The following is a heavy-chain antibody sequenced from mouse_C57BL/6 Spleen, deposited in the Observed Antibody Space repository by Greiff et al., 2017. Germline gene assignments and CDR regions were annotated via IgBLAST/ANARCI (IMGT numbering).Heavy chain of an antibody. Sequence: VQLKESGPELVKPGASVKISCKASGYSFTGYYMHWVKQSSEKSLEWIGEINPSTGGTSYNQKFKGKGTLTVDKSSSTAYMQLKSLTSEDSAVYYCARTDYGSSYWYFDVWGTGTTVTVSS. CDR2: INPSTGGT. CDR1: GYSFTGYY. CDR3: ARTDYGSSYWYFDV. D-gene: IGHD1-1*01. V-gene: IGHV1-43*01. J-gene: IGHJ1*03.